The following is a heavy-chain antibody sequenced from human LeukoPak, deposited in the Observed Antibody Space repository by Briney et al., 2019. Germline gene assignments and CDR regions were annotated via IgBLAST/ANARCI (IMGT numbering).Heavy chain of an antibody. J-gene: IGHJ4*02. CDR1: GFTFSSYA. Sequence: PGGSLGLSCAASGFTFSSYAMHWVRQAPGKGLEYVSAISSNGGSTYYANSVKGRFTISRDNSKNTLYLQMGSLRAEDMAVYYCARGEIYSSSWYYFDYWGQGTLVTVSS. CDR2: ISSNGGST. D-gene: IGHD6-13*01. V-gene: IGHV3-64*01. CDR3: ARGEIYSSSWYYFDY.